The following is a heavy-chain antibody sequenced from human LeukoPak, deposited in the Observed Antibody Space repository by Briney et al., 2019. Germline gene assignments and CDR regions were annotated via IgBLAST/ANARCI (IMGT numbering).Heavy chain of an antibody. Sequence: GGSLRLSCAASGFIFSNYAMHWVRQAPGKGLEWVALISYDGSNKYYADSVKGRFTISRDNAKNALYLQMNSLRAEDTGVYFCARGQTLTFWGQGTLVTVSS. V-gene: IGHV3-30*04. CDR3: ARGQTLTF. CDR2: ISYDGSNK. CDR1: GFIFSNYA. J-gene: IGHJ4*02.